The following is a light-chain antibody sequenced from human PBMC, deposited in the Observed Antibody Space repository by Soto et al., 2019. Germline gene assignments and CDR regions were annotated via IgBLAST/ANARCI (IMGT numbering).Light chain of an antibody. Sequence: QSVLTQPASVSGSPGQSITISCTGTSSDVGAYNYVSWYQQHPGKAPKLMIYDVNIRPSGVSNRFSGSKSGNTASLTISGLQAEDAADYYCTSWTTSTTMKFGGGTKLTVL. CDR3: TSWTTSTTMK. CDR2: DVN. J-gene: IGLJ2*01. V-gene: IGLV2-14*01. CDR1: SSDVGAYNY.